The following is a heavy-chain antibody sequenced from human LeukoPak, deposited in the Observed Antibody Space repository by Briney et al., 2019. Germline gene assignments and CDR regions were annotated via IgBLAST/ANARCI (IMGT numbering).Heavy chain of an antibody. J-gene: IGHJ4*02. CDR2: IHISGSPI. V-gene: IGHV3-48*03. CDR3: ARGNGGYSYGYPDY. CDR1: RFTFSSYE. Sequence: GGSLRLSCAASRFTFSSYEMNWVRQAPGKGLEWVSYIHISGSPIYYADSVKGRFTISRDNAKNSVFLQMNSLRAEDTAIYYCARGNGGYSYGYPDYWGQGTLVTVSS. D-gene: IGHD5-18*01.